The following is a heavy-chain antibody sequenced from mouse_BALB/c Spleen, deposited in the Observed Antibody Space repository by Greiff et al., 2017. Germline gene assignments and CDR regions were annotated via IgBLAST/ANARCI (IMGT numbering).Heavy chain of an antibody. J-gene: IGHJ4*01. Sequence: EVQVVESGGGLVQPGGSLKLSCAASGFTFSSYTMSWVRQTPEKRLEWVAYISNGGGSTYYPDTVKGRFTISRDNAKNTLYLQMSSLKSEDTAMYYCARRPSYSGAMDYWGQGTSVTVSS. CDR1: GFTFSSYT. CDR2: ISNGGGST. D-gene: IGHD3-1*01. V-gene: IGHV5-12-2*01. CDR3: ARRPSYSGAMDY.